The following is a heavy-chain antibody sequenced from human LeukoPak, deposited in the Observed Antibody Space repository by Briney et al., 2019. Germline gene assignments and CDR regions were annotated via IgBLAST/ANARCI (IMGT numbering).Heavy chain of an antibody. Sequence: GGSLRLSCAASGFTFSSYAMSWVRQAPGKGLEWVSAISGSGGSTYYADSVKGRFTISRDNSKNTLYLQMNSLRAEDTAVYYCAKSHCSSTSCYLPRNQYYFDYWGQGTLVTVSS. CDR3: AKSHCSSTSCYLPRNQYYFDY. J-gene: IGHJ4*02. CDR2: ISGSGGST. CDR1: GFTFSSYA. V-gene: IGHV3-23*01. D-gene: IGHD2-2*01.